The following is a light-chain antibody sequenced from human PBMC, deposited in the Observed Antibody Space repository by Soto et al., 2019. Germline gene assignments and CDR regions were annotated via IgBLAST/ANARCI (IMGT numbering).Light chain of an antibody. CDR1: SSDVGAYNF. Sequence: QSALTQPASVSGSPGQSITISCTGTSSDVGAYNFVSWYQQHPGKAPKLMIYDVSNRPSGVSNRISGSKSGNTASLTISGLQPEDEVDYSCTSHTSSGSLFFGTGTKLTAL. J-gene: IGLJ1*01. CDR3: TSHTSSGSLF. V-gene: IGLV2-14*03. CDR2: DVS.